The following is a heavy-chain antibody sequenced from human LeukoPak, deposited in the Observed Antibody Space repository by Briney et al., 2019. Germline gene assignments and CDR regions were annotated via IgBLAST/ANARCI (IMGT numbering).Heavy chain of an antibody. V-gene: IGHV3-66*01. CDR1: GFTVSSNY. CDR3: AREGDYYERYAFDI. CDR2: IYSGGST. Sequence: GGSLRLSCAASGFTVSSNYMSWVRQAPGKGLEWVSVIYSGGSTYYADSVKGRFTISRDNSKNTLYLQMNSLRAEDTAVYYCAREGDYYERYAFDIWGQGTMVTVSS. J-gene: IGHJ3*02. D-gene: IGHD3-22*01.